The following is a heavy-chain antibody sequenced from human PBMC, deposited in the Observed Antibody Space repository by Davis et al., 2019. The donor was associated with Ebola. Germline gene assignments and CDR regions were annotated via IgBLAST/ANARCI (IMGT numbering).Heavy chain of an antibody. J-gene: IGHJ4*02. Sequence: ASVKVSCKASGYTFTGHYIHWVRQAPGQGLEWMGWINPNAGNTKYEQKFQGRVTMTRDTSTTTAYMELTGLRSDDTAVYYCARGSDFWSGYFMAYFEHWGQGTVVTVSS. CDR1: GYTFTGHY. V-gene: IGHV1-2*02. D-gene: IGHD3-3*01. CDR3: ARGSDFWSGYFMAYFEH. CDR2: INPNAGNT.